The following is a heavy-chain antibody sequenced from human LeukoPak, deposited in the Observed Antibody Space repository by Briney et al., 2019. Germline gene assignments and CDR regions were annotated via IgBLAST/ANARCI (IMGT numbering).Heavy chain of an antibody. CDR2: MNPNSGNT. CDR3: ASYYGYAS. Sequence: GASVKVSCETSGYTFTSFDINWVRQATGQGLEWIGWMNPNSGNTGFSQKFQGRVTMTRDTSISTAYMELSSLRSDDTAIYYCASYYGYASWGQGTLVTVSP. D-gene: IGHD3-16*01. J-gene: IGHJ5*02. V-gene: IGHV1-8*01. CDR1: GYTFTSFD.